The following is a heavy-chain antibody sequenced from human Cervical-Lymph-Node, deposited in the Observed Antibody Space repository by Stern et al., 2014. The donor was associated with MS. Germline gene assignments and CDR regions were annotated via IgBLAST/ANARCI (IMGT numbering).Heavy chain of an antibody. CDR3: AREATLIVVGIDY. D-gene: IGHD3-22*01. CDR2: LDPNSDDP. CDR1: GYTFTAFF. Sequence: VQLVESGTKMQKPGASVKVSCKASGYTFTAFFIHWVRHVPGQGLEWMGRLDPNSDDPTYAQKFPDRVTLTRDTSIGTAYLELSRLTSADTAVYYCAREATLIVVGIDYWGQGTQVTVSS. J-gene: IGHJ4*02. V-gene: IGHV1-2*06.